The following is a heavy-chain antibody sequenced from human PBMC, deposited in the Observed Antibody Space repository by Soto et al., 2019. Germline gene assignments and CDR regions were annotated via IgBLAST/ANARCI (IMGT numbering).Heavy chain of an antibody. CDR2: IFSSGST. D-gene: IGHD5-18*01. Sequence: SETLSLTCTVSGGTIYTFYCSWVLKPAGKGLEWIGRIFSSGSTSFNPSLESRVAMSVDTSKNHFSLNLSSVTAADMAVYYCAREGSYCAYNCAHGIQLWPFDFWGQGALVTVCS. CDR1: GGTIYTFY. CDR3: AREGSYCAYNCAHGIQLWPFDF. J-gene: IGHJ4*02. V-gene: IGHV4-4*07.